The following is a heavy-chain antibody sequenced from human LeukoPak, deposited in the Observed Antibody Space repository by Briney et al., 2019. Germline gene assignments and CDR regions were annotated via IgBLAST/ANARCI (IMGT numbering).Heavy chain of an antibody. J-gene: IGHJ3*02. V-gene: IGHV1-18*01. CDR2: ISAYNGNT. D-gene: IGHD3-3*01. CDR3: ARVGRFLEWLSYDAFDI. Sequence: ASVKVSCKASGYTFTSYGISWVRQAPGQGLEWMGWISAYNGNTNYAQKLQGRVTMTTDTSTSTAYMELSSLRSEDTAVYYCARVGRFLEWLSYDAFDIWGQGTMVTVSS. CDR1: GYTFTSYG.